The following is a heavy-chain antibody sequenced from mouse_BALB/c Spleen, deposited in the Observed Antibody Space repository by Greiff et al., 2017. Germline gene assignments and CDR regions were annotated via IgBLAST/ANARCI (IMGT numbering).Heavy chain of an antibody. CDR3: ARHDVITTKDGCAMDY. Sequence: EVNVVESGGGLVQPGGSLKLSCAASGFTFSSYTMSWVRQTPEKRLEWVAYISNGCGSTYYPDTVKGRFTISRDNAKNTLYLQMSSLKSEDTAMYYCARHDVITTKDGCAMDYWGQGTSVTVS. CDR1: GFTFSSYT. V-gene: IGHV5-12-2*01. D-gene: IGHD2-4*01. CDR2: ISNGCGST. J-gene: IGHJ4*01.